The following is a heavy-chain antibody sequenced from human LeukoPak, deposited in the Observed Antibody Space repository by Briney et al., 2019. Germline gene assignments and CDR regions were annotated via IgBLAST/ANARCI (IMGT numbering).Heavy chain of an antibody. CDR3: ARAQIYYGMDV. V-gene: IGHV4-30-2*01. CDR2: IYHSGST. CDR1: RGSISSGGYS. J-gene: IGHJ6*02. Sequence: SSETLSLTCSVSRGSISSGGYSWSWIRQPPGKGLEWIGYIYHSGSTYYNPSLKSRVTISVDRSKNQFSLKLSSVTAADTAVYYCARAQIYYGMDVWGQGTTVTVSS.